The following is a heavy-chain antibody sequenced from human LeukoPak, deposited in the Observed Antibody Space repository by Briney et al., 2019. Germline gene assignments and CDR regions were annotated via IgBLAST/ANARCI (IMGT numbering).Heavy chain of an antibody. D-gene: IGHD3-10*01. CDR3: AKGPSGYYYGSGSSYYTDV. V-gene: IGHV3-9*01. CDR2: ISWNSGSI. Sequence: GGSLRLSCAASGFTFDDYAMHWVRQAPGKGLEWVSGISWNSGSIGYADSVKGRFTISRDNAKNSLYLQMNSLRAEDTALYYCAKGPSGYYYGSGSSYYTDVWGKGTTVTISS. CDR1: GFTFDDYA. J-gene: IGHJ6*03.